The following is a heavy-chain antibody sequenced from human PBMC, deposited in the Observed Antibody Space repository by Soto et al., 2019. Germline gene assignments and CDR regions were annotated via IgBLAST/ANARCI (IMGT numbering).Heavy chain of an antibody. J-gene: IGHJ6*02. CDR2: IIPIFGTA. CDR1: GGTFSSYA. Sequence: QVQLVQSGAEVKKPGSSVKVSCKASGGTFSSYAISWVRQAPGQGLEWMGGIIPIFGTANYAQKVQGRVTITADASTSTAYMELSSLRSEDTAVYYCARHSGLERGHYYYGMDVWGQGTTVTVSS. CDR3: ARHSGLERGHYYYGMDV. D-gene: IGHD1-1*01. V-gene: IGHV1-69*12.